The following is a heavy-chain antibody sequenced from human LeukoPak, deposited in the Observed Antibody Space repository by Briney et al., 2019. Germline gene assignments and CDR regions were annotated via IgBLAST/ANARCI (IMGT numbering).Heavy chain of an antibody. D-gene: IGHD3-3*01. CDR2: IYYSGST. J-gene: IGHJ4*02. CDR3: ARDLLRFLEWLFTS. V-gene: IGHV4-59*12. CDR1: GGSISSYY. Sequence: SETLSLTCTVSGGSISSYYWSWIRQPPGKGLEWIGYIYYSGSTNYNPSLKSRVTISVDTSKNQFSLKLSSVTAADTAVYYCARDLLRFLEWLFTSWGQGTLVTVSS.